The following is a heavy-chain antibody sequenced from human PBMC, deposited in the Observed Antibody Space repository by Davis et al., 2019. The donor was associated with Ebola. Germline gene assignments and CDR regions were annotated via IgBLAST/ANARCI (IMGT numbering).Heavy chain of an antibody. Sequence: GESLKISCAASGFTFSTSWMTWVRQAPGKGLVWVSRVNIDGSSTSYADSVRGRFTVSRDNAKNTVYLEMNSLRVDDTATYYCARAYSSLSPDVWGQGTTVAVSS. J-gene: IGHJ6*02. D-gene: IGHD6-6*01. CDR2: VNIDGSST. V-gene: IGHV3-74*01. CDR1: GFTFSTSW. CDR3: ARAYSSLSPDV.